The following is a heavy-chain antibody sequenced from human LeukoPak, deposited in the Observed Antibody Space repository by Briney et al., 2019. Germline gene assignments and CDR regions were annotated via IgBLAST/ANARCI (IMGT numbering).Heavy chain of an antibody. V-gene: IGHV5-51*01. CDR1: GYSFTGYW. Sequence: GESLNISCKGSGYSFTGYWIGWVRQMPEKGLEWMGIIYPGDSDTRYSPSFQGQVTISADKSISTAYLQWSSLKASDTAMYYCAVQFRAAAAFDYWGQGTLVTVSS. D-gene: IGHD6-13*01. CDR3: AVQFRAAAAFDY. CDR2: IYPGDSDT. J-gene: IGHJ4*02.